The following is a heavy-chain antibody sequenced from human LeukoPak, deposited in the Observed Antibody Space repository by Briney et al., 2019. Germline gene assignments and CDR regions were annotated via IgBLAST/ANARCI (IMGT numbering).Heavy chain of an antibody. V-gene: IGHV3-48*03. Sequence: GGSLRLSCAASGFTFSSYEMSWVRQAPGKGLEWVSYVSTSGITTNYADSVKGRFTISRDNAKNSLYLQMNSLRAEDTAVYYCARGYSSGWYFGYWGQGILVTVSS. CDR1: GFTFSSYE. D-gene: IGHD6-19*01. CDR2: VSTSGITT. CDR3: ARGYSSGWYFGY. J-gene: IGHJ4*02.